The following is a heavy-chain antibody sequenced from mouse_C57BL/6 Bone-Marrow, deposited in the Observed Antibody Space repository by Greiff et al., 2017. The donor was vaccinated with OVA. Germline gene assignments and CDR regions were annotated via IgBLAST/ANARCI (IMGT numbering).Heavy chain of an antibody. V-gene: IGHV15-2*01. CDR2: ILPSIGRT. CDR1: DSEVFPIAY. CDR3: AMKYYGSSYWYCDV. D-gene: IGHD1-1*01. Sequence: VKLQQSGSELRSPGSSVKLSCKDFDSEVFPIAYMSWVRQKPGHGFEWIGGILPSIGRTIYGEKFEDKATLDADTLSNTAYLELNSLTSEDSAIYYCAMKYYGSSYWYCDVWGTGTTVTVSS. J-gene: IGHJ1*03.